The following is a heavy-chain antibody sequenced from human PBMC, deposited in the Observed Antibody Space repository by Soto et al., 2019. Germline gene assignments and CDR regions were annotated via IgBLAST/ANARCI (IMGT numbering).Heavy chain of an antibody. CDR2: ISASGGTT. D-gene: IGHD6-19*01. Sequence: EVQLLESGGGLVQPGGSLSLSCAASGFTFNYYAMTWVRQAPGKGLEWVSTISASGGTTYYADSVKGRFTISRDNSKNTLYLQMNRLRAEDTAVYYCAKRGIEVAGKYRWFDPWGQGTLVTVSS. CDR3: AKRGIEVAGKYRWFDP. J-gene: IGHJ5*02. CDR1: GFTFNYYA. V-gene: IGHV3-23*01.